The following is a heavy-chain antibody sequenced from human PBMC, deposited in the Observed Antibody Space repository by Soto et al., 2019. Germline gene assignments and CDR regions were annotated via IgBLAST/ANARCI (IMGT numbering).Heavy chain of an antibody. CDR1: GFTFSGSA. Sequence: GGSLRLSCAASGFTFSGSAMHWVRQASGKGLEWVGRIRTKANNYATAYAVSVKGRFTISRDDSRNTAYLQMNSLKTEDTAVYYCAKDQTDVTLFDYWGQGTLVTVSS. CDR2: IRTKANNYAT. CDR3: AKDQTDVTLFDY. D-gene: IGHD2-21*02. V-gene: IGHV3-73*01. J-gene: IGHJ4*02.